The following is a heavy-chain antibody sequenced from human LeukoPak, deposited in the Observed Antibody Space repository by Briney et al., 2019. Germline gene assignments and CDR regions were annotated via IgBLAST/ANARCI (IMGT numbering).Heavy chain of an antibody. CDR1: GFTVSNNY. CDR3: ARESGRGEYSYGLVDY. J-gene: IGHJ4*02. D-gene: IGHD5-18*01. CDR2: IYSGGST. Sequence: GGSLRLSCAASGFTVSNNYMNWVRQAPWKGLEGVSLIYSGGSTHYADSVKGRFNISRDSSKNTLYLQMNSLRVEDTAVYYCARESGRGEYSYGLVDYWGQGTLVTVSS. V-gene: IGHV3-53*01.